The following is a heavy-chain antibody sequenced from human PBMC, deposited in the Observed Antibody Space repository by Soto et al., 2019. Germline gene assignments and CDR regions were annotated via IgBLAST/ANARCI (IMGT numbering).Heavy chain of an antibody. J-gene: IGHJ5*02. CDR1: GYTFTSYG. CDR3: ARDLPSYDSSGSAYNWFDP. Sequence: ASVKLSCKASGYTFTSYGISWVRQAPGQGLEWMGWISAYNGNTNYAQKFQGRVTITADKSTSTAYMELSSLRSEDTAVYYCARDLPSYDSSGSAYNWFDPWGQGTLVTVSS. V-gene: IGHV1-18*01. CDR2: ISAYNGNT. D-gene: IGHD3-22*01.